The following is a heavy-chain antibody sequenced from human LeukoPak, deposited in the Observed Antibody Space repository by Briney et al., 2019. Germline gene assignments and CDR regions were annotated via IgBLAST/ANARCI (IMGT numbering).Heavy chain of an antibody. D-gene: IGHD3-16*02. CDR3: AKGGIYDYVWGSYPDY. CDR2: IRYDGSDK. J-gene: IGHJ4*02. V-gene: IGHV3-30*02. CDR1: GLTFSDYG. Sequence: GGSLRLSCAASGLTFSDYGMHWVRQAPGKGLEWVAFIRYDGSDKYHADAVKGRLTISRDNSKNTLYLQMSSLRAEDTAVYYCAKGGIYDYVWGSYPDYWGQGTLVTVSS.